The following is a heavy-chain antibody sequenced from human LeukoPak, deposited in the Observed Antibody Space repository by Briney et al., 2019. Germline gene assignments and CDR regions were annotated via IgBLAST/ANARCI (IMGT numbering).Heavy chain of an antibody. V-gene: IGHV4-34*01. J-gene: IGHJ4*02. Sequence: SSETLSLTCAVYGGSFSGYYWSWIRQPPGKGLEWIGEINHSGSTNYNPSLKSRVTISVDTSKNQFSLKLSSVTAADTAVYYCARVTGGGDEDHTFGYWGQGTLVTVSS. CDR2: INHSGST. CDR3: ARVTGGGDEDHTFGY. CDR1: GGSFSGYY. D-gene: IGHD2-21*02.